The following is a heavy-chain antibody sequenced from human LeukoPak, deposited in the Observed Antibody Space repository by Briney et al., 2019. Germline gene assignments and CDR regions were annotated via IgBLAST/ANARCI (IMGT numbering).Heavy chain of an antibody. D-gene: IGHD3-10*01. CDR3: ARADSMVRGDYYFDY. J-gene: IGHJ4*02. CDR2: SSGSTI. V-gene: IGHV3-48*04. CDR1: GFAFGSYT. Sequence: WGSLRLSCAASGFAFGSYTMIWVRQAPGKGLEWVSSSGSTIYYADSVKGRFTISRDNAKNSLYLQMNSLRAEDTAVYYCARADSMVRGDYYFDYWGQGTLVTVSS.